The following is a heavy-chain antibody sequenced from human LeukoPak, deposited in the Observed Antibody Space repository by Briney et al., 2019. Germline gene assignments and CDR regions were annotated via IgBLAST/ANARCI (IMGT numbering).Heavy chain of an antibody. Sequence: PGGSLRLSCAASGFTFSDYYMSWIRQAPGKGLEWVSYISSGGSTIYYADSVKGRFTISRDNAKNSLYLQMNSLRAEDTAVYYCARDRYSSGWYADYWGQGTLVTVSS. CDR3: ARDRYSSGWYADY. CDR2: ISSGGSTI. J-gene: IGHJ4*02. CDR1: GFTFSDYY. D-gene: IGHD6-19*01. V-gene: IGHV3-11*04.